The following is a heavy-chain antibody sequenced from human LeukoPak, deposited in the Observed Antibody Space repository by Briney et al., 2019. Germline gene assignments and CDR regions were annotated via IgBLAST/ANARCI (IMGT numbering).Heavy chain of an antibody. J-gene: IGHJ6*03. Sequence: SETLSLTCTVPGGSIRSYYWSWIRKPPGKGLEWLGYIYYSGRTNYNPSLTSRVTISVDTSKNQFSLKLRSVTAADTAVYYCARESLRQQWLVRREEYYYMDVWGKGTTVTISS. V-gene: IGHV4-59*01. CDR3: ARESLRQQWLVRREEYYYMDV. CDR1: GGSIRSYY. CDR2: IYYSGRT. D-gene: IGHD6-19*01.